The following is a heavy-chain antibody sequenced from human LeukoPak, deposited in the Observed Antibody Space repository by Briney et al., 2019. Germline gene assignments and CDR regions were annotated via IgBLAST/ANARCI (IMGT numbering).Heavy chain of an antibody. J-gene: IGHJ4*02. Sequence: GGSLRLSCAASGFAFSDYYMRWIRQAPGKGLEWVSYISSSGSTIYYAASVKARFTISRDNAKNSLYLQMNSLRAEDTAVYYCARVGSGSYFFDYWGQGTLVTVSS. CDR2: ISSSGSTI. CDR1: GFAFSDYY. CDR3: ARVGSGSYFFDY. D-gene: IGHD1-26*01. V-gene: IGHV3-11*04.